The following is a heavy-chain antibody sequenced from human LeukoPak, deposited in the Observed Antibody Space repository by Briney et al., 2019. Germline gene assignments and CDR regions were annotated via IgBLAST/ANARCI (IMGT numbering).Heavy chain of an antibody. CDR1: GGSLSSHF. Sequence: SETLSLTCAVSGGSLSSHFWSWIRQPAGKGLEWIGRIYTSGITNYNPSLKSRVTMSVDTSKNQFSLKLSSVTAADTAVYYCARDGYYYDSSGKLVFNYWGQGTLVTVSS. J-gene: IGHJ4*02. D-gene: IGHD3-22*01. V-gene: IGHV4-4*07. CDR2: IYTSGIT. CDR3: ARDGYYYDSSGKLVFNY.